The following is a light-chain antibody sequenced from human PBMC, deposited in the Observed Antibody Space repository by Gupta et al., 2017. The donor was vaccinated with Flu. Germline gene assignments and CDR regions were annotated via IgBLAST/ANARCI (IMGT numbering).Light chain of an antibody. J-gene: IGKJ4*01. CDR1: QSVSSSY. Sequence: SATPSCEASQSVSSSYLAWYQEEPGHAPRRLSFGASNRATGIPDRCSGSRSGTEFTITNSRREHEDAAVYYYQQYSVPPPITFGGGTKVEIK. CDR3: QQYSVPPPIT. CDR2: GAS. V-gene: IGKV3-20*01.